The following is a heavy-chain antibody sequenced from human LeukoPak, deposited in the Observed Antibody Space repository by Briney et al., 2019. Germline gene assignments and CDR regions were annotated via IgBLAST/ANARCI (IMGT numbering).Heavy chain of an antibody. D-gene: IGHD3-3*01. CDR1: GFTFSSYG. V-gene: IGHV3-30*02. CDR3: AKTSGIFWSGYYSADHFDY. CDR2: IRYDGSNK. Sequence: PGGSLRLSCAASGFTFSSYGMHWVRQAPGKGLEWVAFIRYDGSNKYYADSVKGRFTISRDNSKNTLYLQMNSLRAEDTAVYYCAKTSGIFWSGYYSADHFDYWGQGTLVTVPS. J-gene: IGHJ4*02.